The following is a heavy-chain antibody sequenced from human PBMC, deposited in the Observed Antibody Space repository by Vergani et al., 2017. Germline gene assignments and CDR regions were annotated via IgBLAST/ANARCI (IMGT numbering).Heavy chain of an antibody. V-gene: IGHV3-9*01. CDR2: MNWKSDSI. Sequence: EVQLVESGGGLVQPGRSLRLSCAASGFTFDDYAMHWVRQAPGKGLGWVSGMNWKSDSIAYADSVKGRFTISRDNAKNSLYLQMNSLRAEDTAVYYCVKDIAASGNYWYFDLWGRGTLVTVSS. J-gene: IGHJ2*01. CDR3: VKDIAASGNYWYFDL. D-gene: IGHD6-13*01. CDR1: GFTFDDYA.